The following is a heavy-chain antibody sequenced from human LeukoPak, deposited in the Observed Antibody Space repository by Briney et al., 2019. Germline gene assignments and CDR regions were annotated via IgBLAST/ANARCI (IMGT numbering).Heavy chain of an antibody. CDR3: ASRWAPRDWEPDAFDI. J-gene: IGHJ3*02. D-gene: IGHD1-14*01. Sequence: GGSLRLSCSASGFTFSDYYMSWIRQAPGKGLEWVSYISSSGNTIYYADSVKGRFTISRDNAKNSLYLPMNSLRAEDTAVYYCASRWAPRDWEPDAFDIWGQGTMVTVSS. CDR1: GFTFSDYY. V-gene: IGHV3-11*04. CDR2: ISSSGNTI.